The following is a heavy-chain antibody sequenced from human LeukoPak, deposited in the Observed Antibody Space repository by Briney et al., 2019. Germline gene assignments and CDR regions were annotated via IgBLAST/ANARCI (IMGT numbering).Heavy chain of an antibody. CDR2: ISSSGNTI. D-gene: IGHD5-18*01. CDR3: ARGYSYGASGFDY. V-gene: IGHV3-11*04. J-gene: IGHJ4*02. Sequence: GGSLRLSCAASGFTVSSNYMSWVRQAPGKGLEWVSYISSSGNTIYYADSVKGRFTISRDNAKNSLYLQMNSLRAEDTAVYYCARGYSYGASGFDYWGQGTLVTVSS. CDR1: GFTVSSNY.